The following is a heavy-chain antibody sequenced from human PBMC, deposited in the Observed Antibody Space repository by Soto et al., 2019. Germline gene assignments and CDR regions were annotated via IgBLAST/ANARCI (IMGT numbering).Heavy chain of an antibody. J-gene: IGHJ6*02. CDR1: GGTFISYT. Sequence: AVKVSCKSSGGTFISYTFNWVRQAPGQGLEWMGGIIPIFGTANYAQKFQGRVTITADESTSTAYMELSSLRSEDTAVYYCARATDLSYGSGSYYGMDGWGQGTTVTVSS. V-gene: IGHV1-69*13. CDR3: ARATDLSYGSGSYYGMDG. CDR2: IIPIFGTA. D-gene: IGHD3-10*01.